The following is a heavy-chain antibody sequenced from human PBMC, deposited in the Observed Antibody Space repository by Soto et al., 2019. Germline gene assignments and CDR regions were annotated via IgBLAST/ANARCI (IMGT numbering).Heavy chain of an antibody. V-gene: IGHV5-10-1*01. CDR1: GYNVTSCW. J-gene: IGHJ4*02. CDR3: ARLQAAAGDNDLTFDY. CDR2: IDPSDSYT. D-gene: IGHD6-13*01. Sequence: GEALKISCEGFGYNVTSCWNSRVRPMPGKGLEWMGRIDPSDSYTNYSPSFQGHVTISADKSISTAYLQWSSLKASDTAMYYCARLQAAAGDNDLTFDYWGQGTLVTVSS.